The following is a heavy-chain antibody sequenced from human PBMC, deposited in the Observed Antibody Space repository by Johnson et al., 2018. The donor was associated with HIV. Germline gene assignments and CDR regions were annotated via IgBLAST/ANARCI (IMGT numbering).Heavy chain of an antibody. V-gene: IGHV3-23*04. CDR2: ISGGGGST. CDR3: ARDLGGPIPLDAFAV. J-gene: IGHJ3*01. Sequence: VQLVESGGGLVQPGGSLRLSCVSSGFPFRSYAFNWVRQAPGKGLDWVSAISGGGGSTFYGDSVTGRFTVSRDNSKDTLYLQMNSLRAEDTALYYCARDLGGPIPLDAFAVWGQGTMVAVSS. CDR1: GFPFRSYA. D-gene: IGHD2-2*02.